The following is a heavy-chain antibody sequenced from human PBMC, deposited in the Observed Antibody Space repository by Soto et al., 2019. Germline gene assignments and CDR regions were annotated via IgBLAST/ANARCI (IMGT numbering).Heavy chain of an antibody. J-gene: IGHJ4*02. D-gene: IGHD3-10*01. CDR3: ARDGSPRRPVHVDY. CDR2: ISSSSSSI. V-gene: IGHV3-48*01. Sequence: EVQLVESGGGLIQPGGSLRLSCAASGFTFGSYSLNWVRQATGKGLEWVSYISSSSSSIYYADSVKGRFTISRDNAKTSLYLQMNRLRAGDTAVYFCARDGSPRRPVHVDYWGQGTPVTVSS. CDR1: GFTFGSYS.